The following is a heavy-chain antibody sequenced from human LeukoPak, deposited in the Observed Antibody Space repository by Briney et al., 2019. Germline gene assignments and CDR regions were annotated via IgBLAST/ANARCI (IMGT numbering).Heavy chain of an antibody. Sequence: SGPTLVNPTQTLTLTCTFSGFSLSTSGVGVGWIRQPPGKALEWLALIYWDDDKRYSPSLKSRLTITKDTSKNQVVLTMTNMDPVDTATYYCAHSPPGTIRRYYYGSGSYYNWFDPWGQGTLVTVSS. V-gene: IGHV2-5*02. CDR1: GFSLSTSGVG. D-gene: IGHD3-10*01. CDR2: IYWDDDK. CDR3: AHSPPGTIRRYYYGSGSYYNWFDP. J-gene: IGHJ5*02.